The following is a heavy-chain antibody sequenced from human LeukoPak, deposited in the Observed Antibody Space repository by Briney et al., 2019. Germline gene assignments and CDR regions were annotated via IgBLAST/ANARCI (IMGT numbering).Heavy chain of an antibody. J-gene: IGHJ4*02. Sequence: SETLSLTCAVYGGSFSGYYWSWIRQPPGKGLEWIGEINHSGSTNYNPSLKSRVTISVDTSKNQFSLKLSSVTAADTAVYYCARGGCSYGTPFDYWGQGTLVTVSS. CDR3: ARGGCSYGTPFDY. V-gene: IGHV4-34*01. CDR2: INHSGST. CDR1: GGSFSGYY. D-gene: IGHD5-18*01.